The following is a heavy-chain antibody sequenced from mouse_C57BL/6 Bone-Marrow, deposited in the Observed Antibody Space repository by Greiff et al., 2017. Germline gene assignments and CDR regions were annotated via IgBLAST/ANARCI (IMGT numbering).Heavy chain of an antibody. CDR3: ARYDFGFFAY. J-gene: IGHJ3*01. CDR2: ISNLAYSI. CDR1: GFTFSDYG. Sequence: EVMLVESGGGLVQPGGSLKLSCAASGFTFSDYGMAWVRQAPRKGPEWVAFISNLAYSIYYADTVTGRFTISRENAKNSLYLERISLGSEDTAMCYCARYDFGFFAYWGQGTLVTVSA. D-gene: IGHD2-4*01. V-gene: IGHV5-15*01.